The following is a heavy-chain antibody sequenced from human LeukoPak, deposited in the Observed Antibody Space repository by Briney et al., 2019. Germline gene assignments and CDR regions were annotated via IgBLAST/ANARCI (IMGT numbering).Heavy chain of an antibody. V-gene: IGHV3-23*01. CDR3: AKDDITIFGVTPDY. D-gene: IGHD3-3*01. CDR1: GFIFRTYA. CDR2: IPAGGDTT. Sequence: GGSLRLSCAASGFIFRTYAMSWVRQAPGKGLEWVSGIPAGGDTTYYADSVKGRFTISRDNSENTLYLQMSTLRAEDTAVYYCAKDDITIFGVTPDYWGQGTLVTVSS. J-gene: IGHJ4*02.